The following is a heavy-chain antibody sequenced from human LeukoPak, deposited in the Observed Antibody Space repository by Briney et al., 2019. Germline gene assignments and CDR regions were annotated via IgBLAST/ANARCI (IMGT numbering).Heavy chain of an antibody. J-gene: IGHJ3*02. CDR1: GFAFSDHY. CDR3: AREGIVVVAAAVGALDAFDI. Sequence: GGSLRLSGAASGFAFSDHYMSWIRQAPGKGLEWVSCISSSSTNRDYAESVKGRFTISRDNAKNSLYLQMNSLRAEDTAVYYCAREGIVVVAAAVGALDAFDIWGQGTMVTVSS. V-gene: IGHV3-11*06. CDR2: ISSSSTNR. D-gene: IGHD2-2*01.